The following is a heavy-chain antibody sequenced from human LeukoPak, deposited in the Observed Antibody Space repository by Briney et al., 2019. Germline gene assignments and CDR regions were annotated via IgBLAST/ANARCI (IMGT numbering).Heavy chain of an antibody. CDR3: ANQLTYYYDSSGYYDADAFDI. V-gene: IGHV3-30*02. J-gene: IGHJ3*02. CDR2: IRYDGSNK. Sequence: PGGSLRLSCAASGFTFSSYCMHWVRQAPGKGLEWVTFIRYDGSNKYYADSVKGRFTISRDNSKNTLYLQMNSLRAEDTAVYYCANQLTYYYDSSGYYDADAFDIWGQGTMVTVSS. D-gene: IGHD3-22*01. CDR1: GFTFSSYC.